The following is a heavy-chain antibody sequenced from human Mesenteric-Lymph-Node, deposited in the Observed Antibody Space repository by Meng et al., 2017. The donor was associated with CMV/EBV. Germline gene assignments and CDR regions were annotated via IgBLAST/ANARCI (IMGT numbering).Heavy chain of an antibody. Sequence: GESLKISCAASGFTFSNYGMHWVRQAPGKRLEWVAFIRFDRTKSDYADSVKGRLTISRDNSENTLYLQMNGLRPEDTAVYYCAKDRWYSSGDLDYWGQGTLVTVSS. D-gene: IGHD6-19*01. V-gene: IGHV3-30*02. CDR1: GFTFSNYG. CDR2: IRFDRTKS. CDR3: AKDRWYSSGDLDY. J-gene: IGHJ4*02.